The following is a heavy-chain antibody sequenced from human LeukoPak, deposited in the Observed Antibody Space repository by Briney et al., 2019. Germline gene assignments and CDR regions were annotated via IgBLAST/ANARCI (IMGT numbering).Heavy chain of an antibody. Sequence: GGSLRLSCEASGFTFSTFAMIWVRQPPGKGLEWVSSIFPSGGEIHYADSVRGRFTISRDNAKNSLYLQMNSLRAEDTAVYYCARVGDYGSGFDFWGQGTLVTVSS. CDR1: GFTFSTFA. V-gene: IGHV3-21*01. CDR3: ARVGDYGSGFDF. J-gene: IGHJ4*02. D-gene: IGHD3-10*01. CDR2: IFPSGGEI.